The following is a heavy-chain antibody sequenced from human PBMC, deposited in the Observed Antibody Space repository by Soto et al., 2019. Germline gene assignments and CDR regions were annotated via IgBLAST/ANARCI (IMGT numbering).Heavy chain of an antibody. V-gene: IGHV3-30-3*01. J-gene: IGHJ6*02. D-gene: IGHD4-4*01. Sequence: GGSLRLSCAASGFTFSSYAMHWVRQAPGKGLEWVAVISYDGSNKYYADSVKGRFTISRDNSKNTLYLQMNSLRAEDTAVYYCARDDSNYVNYYSGMDVWGQGTTVTVSS. CDR3: ARDDSNYVNYYSGMDV. CDR2: ISYDGSNK. CDR1: GFTFSSYA.